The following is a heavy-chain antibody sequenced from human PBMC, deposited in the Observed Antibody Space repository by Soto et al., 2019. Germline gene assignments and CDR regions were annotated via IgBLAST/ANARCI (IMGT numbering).Heavy chain of an antibody. CDR1: GYTFTSYG. CDR3: ARDPIAVAGTYYYGMDV. Sequence: ASVKVSCKASGYTFTSYGISWVRQAPGQGLEWMGWISAYNGNTNYAQKLQGRVTMTTDTSTSTAYMELRSLRFDDTAVYYCARDPIAVAGTYYYGMDVWGQGTTVTVSS. J-gene: IGHJ6*02. D-gene: IGHD6-19*01. CDR2: ISAYNGNT. V-gene: IGHV1-18*04.